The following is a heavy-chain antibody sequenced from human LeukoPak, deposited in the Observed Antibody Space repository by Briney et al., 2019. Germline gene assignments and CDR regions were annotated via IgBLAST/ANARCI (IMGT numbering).Heavy chain of an antibody. V-gene: IGHV1-8*02. CDR3: ARSLVITSYYYYGLDV. CDR1: GYTFTGSY. J-gene: IGHJ6*02. D-gene: IGHD2/OR15-2a*01. Sequence: GASVKVSCKASGYTFTGSYIHWVRQAPGQGLEWMGWINPNSGDTNYAQKFQGRVTMTRNTSISTAYMELSSLRSEDTAVYYCARSLVITSYYYYGLDVWGQGTTVTVSS. CDR2: INPNSGDT.